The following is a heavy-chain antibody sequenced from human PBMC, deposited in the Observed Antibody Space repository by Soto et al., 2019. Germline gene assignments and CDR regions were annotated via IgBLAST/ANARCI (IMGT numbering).Heavy chain of an antibody. CDR2: ISGGRSDT. D-gene: IGHD3-22*01. J-gene: IGHJ4*02. CDR3: AKGSSGHYDSFDY. CDR1: GFTFNNYA. V-gene: IGHV3-23*01. Sequence: EVQLLESGGGLVQPGGSLRLSCAASGFTFNNYAMYWVRQPPGKGLMWVSAISGGRSDTYYADSVNGRFTISRDNSKNTAYLQMNSLRADDTAVYYCAKGSSGHYDSFDYWGQGTLVTVSS.